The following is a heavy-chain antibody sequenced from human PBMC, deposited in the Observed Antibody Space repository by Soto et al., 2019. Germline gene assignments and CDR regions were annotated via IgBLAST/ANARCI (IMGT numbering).Heavy chain of an antibody. CDR2: IIPIFGTA. CDR1: GGTFSSYA. Sequence: ASVKVSCKASGGTFSSYAISWVRQAPGQGLEWMGGIIPIFGTANYAQKFQGRVTITADESTSTAYMELSSLRSEDTAVYYCARVVGRFLEWLGDYYYGMDVWGQGTTVTVSS. V-gene: IGHV1-69*13. D-gene: IGHD3-3*01. J-gene: IGHJ6*02. CDR3: ARVVGRFLEWLGDYYYGMDV.